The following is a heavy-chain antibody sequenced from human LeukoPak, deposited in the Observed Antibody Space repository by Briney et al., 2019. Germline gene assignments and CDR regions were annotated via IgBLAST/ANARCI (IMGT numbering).Heavy chain of an antibody. CDR1: GFTFSSCD. CDR3: ARGAYDTSAYYYFDY. V-gene: IGHV3-48*02. D-gene: IGHD3-22*01. Sequence: GGSLRLSCAVSGFTFSSCDMNWVRQAPGKRLEWVSYITGSSSTIYYADSVKGRFTISRDNAKNSLYLQMNSLRDEDTAVYYCARGAYDTSAYYYFDYWGQGTLVTVSS. CDR2: ITGSSSTI. J-gene: IGHJ4*02.